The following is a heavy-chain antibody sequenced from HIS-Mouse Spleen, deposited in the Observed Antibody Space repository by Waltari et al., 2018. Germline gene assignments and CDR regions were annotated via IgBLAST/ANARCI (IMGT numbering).Heavy chain of an antibody. Sequence: EVQLVESGGGLVKPGGSLRLSCAASGFTFSSYSMNWVRQAPGKGREWFSSISRSSSYIYYADAVKGRFTISRDNSKNTLYLQMNSLRAEDTAVYYCARGGIAARPKAFDIWGQGTMVTVSS. J-gene: IGHJ3*02. CDR3: ARGGIAARPKAFDI. CDR1: GFTFSSYS. CDR2: ISRSSSYI. D-gene: IGHD6-6*01. V-gene: IGHV3-21*01.